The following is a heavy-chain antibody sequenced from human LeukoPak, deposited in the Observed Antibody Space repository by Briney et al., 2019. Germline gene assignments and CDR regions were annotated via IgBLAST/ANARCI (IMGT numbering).Heavy chain of an antibody. Sequence: GGSLRLSCAASGFTFSSYWMSWVRQAPGKGLEWVANIKQDGSEKYYVDSVKGRFTISRDNAKNSLYLQMNSLRAEDTAVYYCARDALWFGDLNWFDPWGQGTLVTASS. J-gene: IGHJ5*02. CDR3: ARDALWFGDLNWFDP. CDR2: IKQDGSEK. V-gene: IGHV3-7*01. D-gene: IGHD3-10*01. CDR1: GFTFSSYW.